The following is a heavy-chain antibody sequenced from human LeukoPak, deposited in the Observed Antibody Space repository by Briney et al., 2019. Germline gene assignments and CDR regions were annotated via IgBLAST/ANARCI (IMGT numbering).Heavy chain of an antibody. J-gene: IGHJ4*02. CDR1: GFTFSSAW. D-gene: IGHD3-3*01. V-gene: IGHV3-15*07. CDR2: IKSKTDGGTT. Sequence: GGSLRLSCAASGFTFSSAWMNWVRQAPGKGLEWVGRIKSKTDGGTTDYAAPVKGRFTISRDDSKNTLYLQMNSLKTEDTAVYYCTTDRRLTIFGVVIKSYFDYWGQGTLVTVSS. CDR3: TTDRRLTIFGVVIKSYFDY.